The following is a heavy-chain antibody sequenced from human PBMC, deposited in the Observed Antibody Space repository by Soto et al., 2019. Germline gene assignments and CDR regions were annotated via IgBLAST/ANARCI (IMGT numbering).Heavy chain of an antibody. CDR3: ARGGRRFYYYGSGSYDY. J-gene: IGHJ4*02. CDR2: IYYSGST. D-gene: IGHD3-10*01. Sequence: PSETLSLTCTVSGGSISSGGYYWSWIRQHPGKGLEWIGYIYYSGSTYYNPSLKSRVTISVDTSKNQFSLKLSSVTAADTAVYYCARGGRRFYYYGSGSYDYWGQGTLVTVSS. V-gene: IGHV4-31*03. CDR1: GGSISSGGYY.